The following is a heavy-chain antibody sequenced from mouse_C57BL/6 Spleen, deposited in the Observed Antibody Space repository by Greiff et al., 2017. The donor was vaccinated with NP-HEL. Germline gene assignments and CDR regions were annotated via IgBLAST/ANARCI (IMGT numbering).Heavy chain of an antibody. V-gene: IGHV1-7*01. CDR2: INPSSGYT. J-gene: IGHJ2*01. CDR3: ARELTGTPFDC. Sequence: VQLQQSGAELAKPGASVKLSCKASGYTFTSYWMHWVKQRPGQGLEWIGYINPSSGYTKYNQKFKDKATLTADKSSSTAYMQLSSLTYEDSAVGYCARELTGTPFDCWGQGATLTVSS. D-gene: IGHD4-1*01. CDR1: GYTFTSYW.